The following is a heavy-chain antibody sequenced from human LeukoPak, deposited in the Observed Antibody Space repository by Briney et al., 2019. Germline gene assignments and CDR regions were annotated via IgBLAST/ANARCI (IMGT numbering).Heavy chain of an antibody. CDR2: IYHSGST. J-gene: IGHJ6*03. V-gene: IGHV4-38-2*02. D-gene: IGHD3-22*01. CDR1: GYYISSGYY. CDR3: TRAASSGPLFTYHMDV. Sequence: SETLSLTCTVSGYYISSGYYWGWVRQPPGKGLEWIGSIYHSGSTYYNPALKSRVTISVDTSKNQFSLKLTSVTAADTAVYYCTRAASSGPLFTYHMDVWGKGTTVTVSS.